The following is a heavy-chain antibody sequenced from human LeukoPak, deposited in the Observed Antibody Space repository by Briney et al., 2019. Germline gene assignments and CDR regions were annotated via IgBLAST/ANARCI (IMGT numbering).Heavy chain of an antibody. J-gene: IGHJ4*02. CDR2: IRYDRSTK. D-gene: IGHD3-10*01. CDR3: AKDQPDYGSGNYEDS. V-gene: IGHV3-30*02. CDR1: GFTFSTYW. Sequence: GGSLRLSCAASGFTFSTYWMHWVRQAPGKGLEWVAFIRYDRSTKYADSVKGRFTISRDNSKNMLFLQLNSVTTEDTALYYCAKDQPDYGSGNYEDSWGQGTLVTVSS.